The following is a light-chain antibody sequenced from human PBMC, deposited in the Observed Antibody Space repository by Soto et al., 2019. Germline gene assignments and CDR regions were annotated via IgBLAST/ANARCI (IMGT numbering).Light chain of an antibody. Sequence: EIVLTQSPATLSLSHGQRATLSCRASQTVRSIYLAWYQQKPGQAPRLLIHGATTRATGIPARFSGSGSGTEFTLTISSLQSEDFAVYYCQQYNNWLRTFGQGTKV. V-gene: IGKV3-15*01. CDR3: QQYNNWLRT. CDR1: QTVRSIY. J-gene: IGKJ1*01. CDR2: GAT.